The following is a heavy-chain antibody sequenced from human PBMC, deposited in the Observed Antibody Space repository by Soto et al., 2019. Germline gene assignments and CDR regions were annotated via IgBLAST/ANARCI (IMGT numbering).Heavy chain of an antibody. D-gene: IGHD2-15*01. V-gene: IGHV3-30*18. CDR3: AKGCSGGSCLDY. J-gene: IGHJ4*02. CDR1: GFTFSSYG. Sequence: QVQLVESGGGGVQPGRSLRLSCAASGFTFSSYGIHWVRQAPGKGLEWVAVISSDGRNKYYEGSVKGRFTISRDNSKNTLYLQMNSLRAEDTAVYYCAKGCSGGSCLDYWGQGTLVTVSS. CDR2: ISSDGRNK.